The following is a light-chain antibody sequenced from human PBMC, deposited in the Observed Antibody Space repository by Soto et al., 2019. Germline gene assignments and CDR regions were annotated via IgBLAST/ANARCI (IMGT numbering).Light chain of an antibody. J-gene: IGKJ1*01. CDR1: QSISSW. V-gene: IGKV1-5*03. Sequence: DIQMTQSPSTLSASVGDRVTITCRASQSISSWLAWYQQKPGKAPKLLIYKASSLESGVPSRFSGSGSGTELTLTINSLQPDDFATYDCQQYNSYPWTFGQGTKVEIK. CDR3: QQYNSYPWT. CDR2: KAS.